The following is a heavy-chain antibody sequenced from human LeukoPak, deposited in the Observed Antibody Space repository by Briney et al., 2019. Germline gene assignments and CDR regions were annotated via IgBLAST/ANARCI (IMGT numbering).Heavy chain of an antibody. V-gene: IGHV1-18*01. CDR2: ISAYNGNT. CDR1: GYTFTSYG. Sequence: ASVKVSCKASGYTFTSYGISWVRQAPGQGLEWMGWISAYNGNTNYAQKLQGRVTMTTDTSTSTAYMELRSLRSDDTAVYYCARALVGYYDSSGYDLDWFDPWGQGTLVTVSS. CDR3: ARALVGYYDSSGYDLDWFDP. J-gene: IGHJ5*02. D-gene: IGHD3-22*01.